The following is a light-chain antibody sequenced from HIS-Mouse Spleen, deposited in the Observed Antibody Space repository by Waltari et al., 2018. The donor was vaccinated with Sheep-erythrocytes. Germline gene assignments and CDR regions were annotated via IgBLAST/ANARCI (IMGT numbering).Light chain of an antibody. J-gene: IGLJ2*01. CDR1: KLGDKS. V-gene: IGLV3-1*01. CDR2: QDS. Sequence: SYELTQPPSVSVSPGQTASITCSGDKLGDKSVCWYQQKPGQSPVLVIDQDSKRPSGIPERFSGSNSGNTATLTISGTQAMDEADYYCQAWDSSTVVFGGGTKLTVL. CDR3: QAWDSSTVV.